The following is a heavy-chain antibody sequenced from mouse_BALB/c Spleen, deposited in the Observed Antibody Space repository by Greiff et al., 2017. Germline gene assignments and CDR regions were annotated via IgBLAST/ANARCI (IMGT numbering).Heavy chain of an antibody. Sequence: VQLQQSGPELVKPGASVKMSCKASGYTFTSYVMHWVKQKPGQGLEWIGYINPYNDGTKYNEKFKGKATLTSDKSSSTAYMELSSLTSEDSAVYYCARSDDGYYPYWYFDVWGAGTTVTVSS. CDR1: GYTFTSYV. D-gene: IGHD2-3*01. CDR3: ARSDDGYYPYWYFDV. CDR2: INPYNDGT. V-gene: IGHV1-14*01. J-gene: IGHJ1*01.